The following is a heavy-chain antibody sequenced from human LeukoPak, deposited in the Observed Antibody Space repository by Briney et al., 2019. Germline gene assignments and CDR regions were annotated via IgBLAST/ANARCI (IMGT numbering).Heavy chain of an antibody. D-gene: IGHD2-2*01. Sequence: SEILSLTCAVYGGSFSGYYWSWIRQPPGKGLEWIGEINHSGSTNYNPSLKSRVTISVDTSKNQFSLKLSSVTAADTAVYYCARGGYQLLLRPYYYGMDVWGKGTTVTVSS. CDR1: GGSFSGYY. V-gene: IGHV4-34*01. CDR3: ARGGYQLLLRPYYYGMDV. J-gene: IGHJ6*04. CDR2: INHSGST.